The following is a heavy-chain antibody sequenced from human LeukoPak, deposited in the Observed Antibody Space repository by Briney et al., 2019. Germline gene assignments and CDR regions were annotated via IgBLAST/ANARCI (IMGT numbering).Heavy chain of an antibody. V-gene: IGHV3-43*02. D-gene: IGHD3-10*01. J-gene: IGHJ4*02. CDR2: FSWDGGST. CDR1: GFTFEDYA. CDR3: AKEDRYGSGSYFNRGVDY. Sequence: GGSLRLSCAASGFTFEDYAMHWVRDAPGKALEWFSLFSWDGGSTLYADSVKGRFTISRDNSENSLSLKMNTLRREDTALYYCAKEDRYGSGSYFNRGVDYWGQGTLVTGSS.